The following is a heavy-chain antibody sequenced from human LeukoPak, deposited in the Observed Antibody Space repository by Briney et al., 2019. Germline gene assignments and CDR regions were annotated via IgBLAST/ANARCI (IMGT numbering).Heavy chain of an antibody. V-gene: IGHV1-69*05. D-gene: IGHD3-10*01. CDR2: IITIFGTA. CDR3: AREQSMVRGVRYLDY. Sequence: SVKVSCKASGGTFSSYAISWVRQAPGEGVEWMGRIITIFGTANYAQKFQGRVTITTDESTSTAYMELSSLRSEDTAVYYCAREQSMVRGVRYLDYWGEGTLVTVSS. CDR1: GGTFSSYA. J-gene: IGHJ4*02.